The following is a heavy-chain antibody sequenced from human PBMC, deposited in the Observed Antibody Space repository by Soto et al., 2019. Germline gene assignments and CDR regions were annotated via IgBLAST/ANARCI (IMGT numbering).Heavy chain of an antibody. CDR1: GFTFSSYS. D-gene: IGHD3-3*01. J-gene: IGHJ4*02. CDR2: ISSSSSYI. Sequence: LXLSCAASGFTFSSYSMNWVRQAPWKGLEWVSSISSSSSYIYYADSVKGRFTISRDNAKNSLYLQMNSLRAEDTAVYYCARDPPPLDYDFWSGYSHPLDYWGQGTLVTVSS. CDR3: ARDPPPLDYDFWSGYSHPLDY. V-gene: IGHV3-21*01.